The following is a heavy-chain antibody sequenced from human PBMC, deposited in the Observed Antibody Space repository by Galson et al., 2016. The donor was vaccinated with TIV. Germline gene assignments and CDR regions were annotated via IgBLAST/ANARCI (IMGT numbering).Heavy chain of an antibody. CDR1: GFTLTDYA. D-gene: IGHD2-2*01. J-gene: IGHJ4*02. Sequence: SLRLSCAASGFTLTDYAMTWVRQAPGKGLEWVSAMSGGDLTTYYADSVRGRFTISRDISKKTVYLEMQSLRVEDTAMYYCAKTVETAAMRRGYDYWGQGTLVTVSP. CDR3: AKTVETAAMRRGYDY. V-gene: IGHV3-23*01. CDR2: MSGGDLTT.